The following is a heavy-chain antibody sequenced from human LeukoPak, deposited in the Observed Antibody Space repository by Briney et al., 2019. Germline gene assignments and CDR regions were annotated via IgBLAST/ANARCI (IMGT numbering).Heavy chain of an antibody. J-gene: IGHJ4*02. CDR2: IWYDGSNK. CDR3: ARDGLFGDYAYDY. CDR1: GFTFSSYG. D-gene: IGHD4-17*01. V-gene: IGHV3-33*01. Sequence: GGSLRLSCAASGFTFSSYGMHWVRQAPGKGLEWVAVIWYDGSNKYYADSVKGRFTISRDNSKNTLYLQMNSLRAEDTAVYYCARDGLFGDYAYDYWGQEALVPVSS.